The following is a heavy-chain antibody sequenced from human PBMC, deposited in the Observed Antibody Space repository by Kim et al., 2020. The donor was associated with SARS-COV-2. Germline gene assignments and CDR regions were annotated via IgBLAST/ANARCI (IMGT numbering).Heavy chain of an antibody. CDR2: IWYDGSNT. V-gene: IGHV3-33*06. CDR1: GFTFSSYG. J-gene: IGHJ4*02. CDR3: AKAPRPYCSGGSCYSIDY. Sequence: GGSLRLSCAASGFTFSSYGMHWVRQAPGKGLEWVAVIWYDGSNTYYSDSVKGRFTISRDNSKNTLFLQMNSLRAEDTAVYYCAKAPRPYCSGGSCYSIDYWGQGTLVTVSS. D-gene: IGHD2-15*01.